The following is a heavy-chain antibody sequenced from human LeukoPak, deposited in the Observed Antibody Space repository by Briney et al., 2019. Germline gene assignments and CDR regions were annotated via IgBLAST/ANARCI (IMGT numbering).Heavy chain of an antibody. CDR3: ARRVRVGATPQYYFDY. J-gene: IGHJ4*02. V-gene: IGHV4-34*01. Sequence: SETLSLTCAVYGGSFSGYYWSWIRQPPGKGLEWIGEINHSGSTNYNPSLKSRVTISVDTSKNQFSLKLSSVTAADTAVYYCARRVRVGATPQYYFDYWGQGTLVTVSS. CDR1: GGSFSGYY. D-gene: IGHD1-26*01. CDR2: INHSGST.